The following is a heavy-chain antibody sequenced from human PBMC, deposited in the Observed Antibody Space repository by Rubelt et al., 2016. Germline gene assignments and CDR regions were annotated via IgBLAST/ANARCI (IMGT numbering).Heavy chain of an antibody. V-gene: IGHV1-69*01. CDR3: ASDGSGSSKNPYYYYGMDV. CDR1: GGTFSSYA. CDR2: IIPIFGTA. Sequence: QVQLVQSGAEVKKPGSSVKVSCKASGGTFSSYAISWVRQAPGQGFEWMGGIIPIFGTANYAQKFQGRVTITADESTSTAYMELSSWGSDDTAVYYCASDGSGSSKNPYYYYGMDVWGQGTTVTVSS. D-gene: IGHD3-10*01. J-gene: IGHJ6*02.